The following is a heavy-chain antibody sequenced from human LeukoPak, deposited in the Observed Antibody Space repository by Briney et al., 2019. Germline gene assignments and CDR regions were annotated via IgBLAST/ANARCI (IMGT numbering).Heavy chain of an antibody. CDR1: GYTFTGYY. J-gene: IGHJ4*02. CDR3: ARERPTNYDILTGYPDY. D-gene: IGHD3-9*01. Sequence: SVKVSCKASGYTFTGYYMHWVRQAPGQGLEWMGRIIPILGIANYAQKFQGRVTITADKSTSTAYMELSSLRSEDTAVYYCARERPTNYDILTGYPDYRGQGTLVTVSS. V-gene: IGHV1-69*04. CDR2: IIPILGIA.